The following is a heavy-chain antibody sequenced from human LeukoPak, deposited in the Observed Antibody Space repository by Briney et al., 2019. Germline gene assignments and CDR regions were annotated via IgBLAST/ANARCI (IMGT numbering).Heavy chain of an antibody. J-gene: IGHJ6*03. CDR2: IIPIFGTA. CDR1: GDTFISYA. Sequence: SVKVSCKASGDTFISYAISWVRQAPGQGLEWMGRIIPIFGTANYAQKFQGRVTITADKSTSTAYMELSSLRSEDTAVYYCARGGGRESSDYYYYYYMDVWGKGTTVTVSS. V-gene: IGHV1-69*06. D-gene: IGHD3-10*01. CDR3: ARGGGRESSDYYYYYYMDV.